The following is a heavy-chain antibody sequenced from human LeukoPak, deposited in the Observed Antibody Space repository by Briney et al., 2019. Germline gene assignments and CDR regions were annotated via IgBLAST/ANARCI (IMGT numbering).Heavy chain of an antibody. D-gene: IGHD3-22*01. V-gene: IGHV4-34*01. Sequence: SETLSLTCAVYGGSFSGYYWSWIRQPPGKGLEWIGEINHSGSTNYNPSLKSRVTISVDTSKNQFSLKLSSVTAADTAVYYCARVQGDYYDSSGYEMNFDYWGQGTLVTVSS. CDR3: ARVQGDYYDSSGYEMNFDY. CDR2: INHSGST. CDR1: GGSFSGYY. J-gene: IGHJ4*02.